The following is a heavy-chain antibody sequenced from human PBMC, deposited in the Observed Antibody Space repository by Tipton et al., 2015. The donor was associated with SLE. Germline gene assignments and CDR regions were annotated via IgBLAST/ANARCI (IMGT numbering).Heavy chain of an antibody. CDR2: INHSGRT. D-gene: IGHD4-17*01. J-gene: IGHJ4*02. CDR3: ARAGVTTPLGY. V-gene: IGHV4-34*01. CDR1: GGSFSGYY. Sequence: TLSLTCAVYGGSFSGYYWSWIRQPPGKGLEWIGEINHSGRTNYNPSLKSRVTISVDTSKNQFSLKLSSVTAADTAVYYCARAGVTTPLGYWGQGTLVTDSS.